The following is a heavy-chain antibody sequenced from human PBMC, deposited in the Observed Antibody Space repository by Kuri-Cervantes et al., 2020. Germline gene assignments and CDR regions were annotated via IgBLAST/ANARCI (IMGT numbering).Heavy chain of an antibody. J-gene: IGHJ6*02. D-gene: IGHD6-19*01. V-gene: IGHV3-33*01. CDR2: IWYDGSNK. CDR1: GFPFSSYG. CDR3: ARDGSVAGTLDYYYGMDV. Sequence: GESLKISCAASGFPFSSYGIHWVRQAPGKGLEWVAVIWYDGSNKYYTDSVKGRFTISRDNSKKTLYLQMNWLRAEDTAVYYCARDGSVAGTLDYYYGMDVWGQGTTVTVSS.